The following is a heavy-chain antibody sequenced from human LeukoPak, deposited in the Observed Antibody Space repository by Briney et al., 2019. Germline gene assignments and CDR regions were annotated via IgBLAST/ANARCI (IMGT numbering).Heavy chain of an antibody. V-gene: IGHV4-34*01. D-gene: IGHD5-24*01. CDR2: INHSGST. CDR3: ARGVFVGDGYNLFYFDY. CDR1: GGSFSGYY. Sequence: PSETLSLTCAVYGGSFSGYYWSWIRQPPGKGLEWIGEINHSGSTNYNPSLKSQVTISVDTSKNQFSLKLSSVTAADTAVYYCARGVFVGDGYNLFYFDYWGQGTLVTVSS. J-gene: IGHJ4*02.